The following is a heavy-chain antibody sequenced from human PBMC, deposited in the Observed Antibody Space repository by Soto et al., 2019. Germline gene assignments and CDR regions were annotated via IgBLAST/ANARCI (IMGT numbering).Heavy chain of an antibody. CDR2: MNPNSGNT. CDR1: GYTFTSYD. CDR3: ARYRIVGANKGFDY. J-gene: IGHJ4*02. V-gene: IGHV1-8*01. Sequence: QVQLVQSGAEVKKPGASVKVSCKASGYTFTSYDINWVRQATGQGLEWMGWMNPNSGNTGYAQKFQGRATMTRNPSISTAYRELSSLRSEDTAVYYCARYRIVGANKGFDYWGQGTLVPVSP. D-gene: IGHD1-26*01.